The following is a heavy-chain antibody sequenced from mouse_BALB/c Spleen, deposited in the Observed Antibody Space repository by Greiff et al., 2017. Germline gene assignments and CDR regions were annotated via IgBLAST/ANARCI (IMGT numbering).Heavy chain of an antibody. D-gene: IGHD2-3*01. V-gene: IGHV5-17*02. CDR2: ISSGSSTI. CDR3: ARWGYDGYYVYYFDY. Sequence: EVNVVESGGGLVQPGGSRKLSCAASGFTFSSFGMHWVRQAPEKGLEWVAYISSGSSTIYYADTVKGRFTISRDNPKNTLFLQMTSLRSEDTAMYYCARWGYDGYYVYYFDYWGQGTTLTVSS. J-gene: IGHJ2*01. CDR1: GFTFSSFG.